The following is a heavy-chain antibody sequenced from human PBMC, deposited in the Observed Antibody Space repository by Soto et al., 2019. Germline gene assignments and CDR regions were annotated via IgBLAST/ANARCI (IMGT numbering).Heavy chain of an antibody. CDR1: GFIFENFG. D-gene: IGHD1-26*01. CDR2: ISGSGFKK. J-gene: IGHJ5*02. Sequence: GGSLRLSCAASGFIFENFGMSWVRQAPGKGLEWISSISGSGFKKYYADSVKGRFTISRDNSKSTVYLELNNLSAEDSAVYHCAKNQGVELVPLATVDWFDPWGQGSVVTV. V-gene: IGHV3-23*01. CDR3: AKNQGVELVPLATVDWFDP.